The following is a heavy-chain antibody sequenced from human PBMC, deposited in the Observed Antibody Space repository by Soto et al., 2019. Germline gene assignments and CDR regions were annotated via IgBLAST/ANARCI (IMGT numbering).Heavy chain of an antibody. Sequence: GESLKISCKGSGYSFTNSWIGWVRQMPGKGLEWMGIIYPGDSDTRYSPSFQGQVTISADKSISTAYLQWSSLKASDTAMYYCARLSATGTTVNWFDPWGQGTLVTVSS. CDR2: IYPGDSDT. J-gene: IGHJ5*02. CDR1: GYSFTNSW. V-gene: IGHV5-51*01. CDR3: ARLSATGTTVNWFDP. D-gene: IGHD1-7*01.